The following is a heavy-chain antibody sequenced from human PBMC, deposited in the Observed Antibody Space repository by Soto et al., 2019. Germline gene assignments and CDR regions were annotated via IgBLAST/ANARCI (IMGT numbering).Heavy chain of an antibody. Sequence: QITLKESGPTLVKPTQTLTLTCTFSGFSLSTSGVGVGWIRQPPGKALEWLALIYWDEDKRYSPSLKNRLTIPQGTSKNQVVLTMTNMDPVDTATYYCAHRFYGFGDPGPSFAAFDIWGQGTMVTVSS. J-gene: IGHJ3*02. CDR1: GFSLSTSGVG. CDR3: AHRFYGFGDPGPSFAAFDI. CDR2: IYWDEDK. V-gene: IGHV2-5*02. D-gene: IGHD3-10*01.